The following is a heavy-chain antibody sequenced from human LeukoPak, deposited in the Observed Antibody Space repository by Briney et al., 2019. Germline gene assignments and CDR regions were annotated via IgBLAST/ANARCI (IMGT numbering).Heavy chain of an antibody. V-gene: IGHV3-74*01. CDR1: GFTFSNYW. Sequence: PGGSLRLSCAASGFTFSNYWMHWVRQAPGKGLEWLAVTNGDEDSTHYADSVRGHFVISTDNSKSTSFLHMNSLRAEDTAVYYCTIDLMTGFSSGWHLAYWGQGTLVTVSS. CDR3: TIDLMTGFSSGWHLAY. D-gene: IGHD6-19*01. CDR2: TNGDEDST. J-gene: IGHJ4*02.